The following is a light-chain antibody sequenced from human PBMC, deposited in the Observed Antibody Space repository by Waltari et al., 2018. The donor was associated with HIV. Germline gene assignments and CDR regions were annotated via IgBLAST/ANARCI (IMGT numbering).Light chain of an antibody. J-gene: IGLJ2*01. CDR1: SSNIGKSY. V-gene: IGLV1-51*01. Sequence: QSVLTQPPSVSAAPGQKVTISCSGSSSNIGKSYVSWYQQVPETAPKLLIYENDKLSSGIPDRFSGSKAGTSATLGITGLQTGDEADYYCGTWDSSLSAMVCGGGTKLTVL. CDR2: END. CDR3: GTWDSSLSAMV.